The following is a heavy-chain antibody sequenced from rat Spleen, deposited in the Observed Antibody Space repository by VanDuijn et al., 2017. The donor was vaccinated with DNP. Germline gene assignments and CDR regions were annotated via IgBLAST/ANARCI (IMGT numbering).Heavy chain of an antibody. CDR1: GSSITSNY. CDR2: ISYSGST. D-gene: IGHD1-2*01. J-gene: IGHJ3*01. Sequence: EVQLQESGPGLVKPSQSLSLTCSVTGSSITSNYWGWIRKFPGNKMEWMAYISYSGSTGYNPSLKSRISITRDTSKNQFFLQLNSVTTEDTATYYCARSDYYGRYIPFAYWGQGTLVTVSS. V-gene: IGHV3-1*01. CDR3: ARSDYYGRYIPFAY.